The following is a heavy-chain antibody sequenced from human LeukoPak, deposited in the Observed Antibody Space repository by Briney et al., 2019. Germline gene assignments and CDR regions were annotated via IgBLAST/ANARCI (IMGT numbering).Heavy chain of an antibody. CDR2: ISAYNGNT. D-gene: IGHD4-17*01. J-gene: IGHJ4*02. CDR3: ASRRYGDYVVDY. V-gene: IGHV1-18*01. CDR1: GYTFTSYG. Sequence: ASVKVSCKASGYTFTSYGISWVRQAPGQGHEWMGWISAYNGNTNYAQKFQGRVTITADKSTSTAYMELSSLRSEDTAVYYCASRRYGDYVVDYWGQGTLVTVSS.